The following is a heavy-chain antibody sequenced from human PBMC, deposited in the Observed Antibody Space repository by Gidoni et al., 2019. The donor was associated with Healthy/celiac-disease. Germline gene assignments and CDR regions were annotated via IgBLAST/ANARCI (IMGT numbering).Heavy chain of an antibody. CDR2: IIPSFGTA. CDR1: GGTFRNYA. V-gene: IGHV1-69*01. D-gene: IGHD2-8*01. J-gene: IGHJ4*02. Sequence: QVQLVQSGTRVKKPGSSGEGSGKASGGTFRNYAISWVRQAPGQGLECMGWIIPSFGTANYAQKFLGRVTITADESTSTAYLELISLGSEDTAVYYCARGPQMLAFDYWGQGTLVTVSS. CDR3: ARGPQMLAFDY.